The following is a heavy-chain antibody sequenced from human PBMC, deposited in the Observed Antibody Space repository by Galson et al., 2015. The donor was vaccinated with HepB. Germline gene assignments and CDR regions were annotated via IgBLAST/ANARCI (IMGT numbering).Heavy chain of an antibody. J-gene: IGHJ4*02. D-gene: IGHD5-18*01. V-gene: IGHV3-11*06. Sequence: SLRLSCAASGFTFSDYYMSWIRQAPGKGLEWVSYISSSSSYTNYADSVKGRFTISRDNSKNTLYLQMNSLRAEDTAVYYCARDLDTDEKGYFDYWGQGTPVTVSS. CDR3: ARDLDTDEKGYFDY. CDR2: ISSSSSYT. CDR1: GFTFSDYY.